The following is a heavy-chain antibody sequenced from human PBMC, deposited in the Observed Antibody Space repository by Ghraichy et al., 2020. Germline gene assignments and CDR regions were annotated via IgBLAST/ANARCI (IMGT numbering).Heavy chain of an antibody. V-gene: IGHV3-33*01. Sequence: GGSLRLSCAASGFTFSSYGMHWVRQAPGKGLEWVAVIWYDGSNKYYADSVKGRFTISRDNSKNTLYLQMNSLRAEDTALYYCARDPDYGDYEEGYWGQGTLVTVSS. D-gene: IGHD4-17*01. CDR1: GFTFSSYG. CDR2: IWYDGSNK. CDR3: ARDPDYGDYEEGY. J-gene: IGHJ4*02.